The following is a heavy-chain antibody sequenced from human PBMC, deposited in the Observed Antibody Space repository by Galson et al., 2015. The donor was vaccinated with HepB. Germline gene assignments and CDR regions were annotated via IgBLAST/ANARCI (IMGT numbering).Heavy chain of an antibody. Sequence: VSCKASGGTFSSYAVSWVRQAPGQGLEWMGGIIPIFGTANYAQKFQGRVTITADESTSTAYMELSSLRSEDTAVYYCAREYSGSYYWWGQGTLVTVSS. V-gene: IGHV1-69*01. CDR1: GGTFSSYA. J-gene: IGHJ4*02. D-gene: IGHD1-26*01. CDR3: AREYSGSYYW. CDR2: IIPIFGTA.